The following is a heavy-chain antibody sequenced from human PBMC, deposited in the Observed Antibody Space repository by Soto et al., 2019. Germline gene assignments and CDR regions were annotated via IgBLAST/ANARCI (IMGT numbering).Heavy chain of an antibody. D-gene: IGHD3-22*01. CDR2: ISWNSGSI. V-gene: IGHV3-9*01. Sequence: GGSLRLSCAASGFTFDDYAMHWVRQAPGKGLKWVSGISWNSGSIGYADSVKGRFTISRDNAKNSLYLQMNSLRDEDTAVYYCATTIYYYDTSGLYWGQGTLVTVSS. J-gene: IGHJ4*02. CDR1: GFTFDDYA. CDR3: ATTIYYYDTSGLY.